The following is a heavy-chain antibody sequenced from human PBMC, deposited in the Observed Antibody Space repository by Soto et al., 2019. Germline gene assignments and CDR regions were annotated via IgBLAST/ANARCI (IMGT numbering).Heavy chain of an antibody. CDR2: ISYDGSNK. J-gene: IGHJ6*02. CDR3: AKDLVRCTRTSCHYYYYYGMDA. Sequence: GGSLRLSCAASGFTFSSYGMHWVRQAPGKGLECVAVISYDGSNKNYADSVKGRFTISRDNSMDTLYLQMNSLRAEDTAVYYCAKDLVRCTRTSCHYYYYYGMDAWGQGTTVTVSS. CDR1: GFTFSSYG. V-gene: IGHV3-30*18. D-gene: IGHD2-2*01.